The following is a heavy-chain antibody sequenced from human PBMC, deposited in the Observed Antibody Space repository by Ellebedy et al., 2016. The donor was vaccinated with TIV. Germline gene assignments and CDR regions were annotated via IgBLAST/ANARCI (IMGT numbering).Heavy chain of an antibody. J-gene: IGHJ4*02. Sequence: SLKISXAASGFTFDDYSMHWVRRAPGKGLEWVSGISWNSGNMDYADSVKGRFTISRENAKNSLYLQMSSLRPDDTAFYYCAKDMGRFLEWDDNYFDSWGQGTLVTVSS. V-gene: IGHV3-9*01. CDR2: ISWNSGNM. D-gene: IGHD3-3*01. CDR1: GFTFDDYS. CDR3: AKDMGRFLEWDDNYFDS.